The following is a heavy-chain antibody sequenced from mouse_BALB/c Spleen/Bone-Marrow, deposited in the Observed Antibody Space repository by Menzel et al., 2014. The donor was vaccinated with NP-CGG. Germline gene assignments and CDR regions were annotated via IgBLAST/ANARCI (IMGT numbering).Heavy chain of an antibody. Sequence: QLQQSGAELVKPGASVKLSCTASGFNIKDTYMHWVKQRPEQGLEWIGRIDPANGNTKYDPKFQGKATITADTSSNTAYLQLSSLTSEDTAVYYCASYYYGSSRFAYWGQGTLVTVSA. CDR1: GFNIKDTY. J-gene: IGHJ3*01. CDR2: IDPANGNT. CDR3: ASYYYGSSRFAY. D-gene: IGHD1-1*01. V-gene: IGHV14-3*02.